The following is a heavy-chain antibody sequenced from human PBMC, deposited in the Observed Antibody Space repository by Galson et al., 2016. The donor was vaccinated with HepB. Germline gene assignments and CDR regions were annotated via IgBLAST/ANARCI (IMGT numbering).Heavy chain of an antibody. Sequence: SLRLSCAASGFTFSNYGMHWVRQAPGKGLEWVALIWNDGGNRYYADSVKGRFTISRDNSKNTLYLQMNSLRAEDTAVYYCAREGVGIAVAATAFDYWGQGTLVTVSS. D-gene: IGHD6-19*01. CDR1: GFTFSNYG. V-gene: IGHV3-33*01. CDR3: AREGVGIAVAATAFDY. J-gene: IGHJ4*02. CDR2: IWNDGGNR.